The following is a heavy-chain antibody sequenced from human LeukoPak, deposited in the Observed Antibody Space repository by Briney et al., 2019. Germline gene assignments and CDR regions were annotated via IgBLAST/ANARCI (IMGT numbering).Heavy chain of an antibody. J-gene: IGHJ4*02. CDR2: IYTSGST. V-gene: IGHV4-4*09. CDR3: ARLSAGSFDY. Sequence: SETLSLTCTVSGGSVSPYYWSWIRQPPGKGLEWIGYIYTSGSTNYNPSLKSRVTISVDTSKNQFSLKLSSVTAADTAVYYCARLSAGSFDYWGQGTLVTVSS. D-gene: IGHD1-1*01. CDR1: GGSVSPYY.